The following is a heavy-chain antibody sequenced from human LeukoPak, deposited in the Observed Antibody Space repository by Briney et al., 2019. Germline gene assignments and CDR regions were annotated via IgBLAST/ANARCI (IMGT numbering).Heavy chain of an antibody. D-gene: IGHD2-15*01. Sequence: SQTLSLTCTVSGGSLSSGGYYCTWIRQHPGRGLEWFGYIYYSGRTYYNPSLKSRVTISVDTSKNQFSLRLSSVTAADTAVYYCALGYCGGGSCYAREYFQHWGQGTLVTVSS. CDR1: GGSLSSGGYY. J-gene: IGHJ1*01. CDR2: IYYSGRT. CDR3: ALGYCGGGSCYAREYFQH. V-gene: IGHV4-31*03.